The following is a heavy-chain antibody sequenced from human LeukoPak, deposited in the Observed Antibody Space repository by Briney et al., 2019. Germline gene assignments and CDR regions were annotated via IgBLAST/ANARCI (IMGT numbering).Heavy chain of an antibody. V-gene: IGHV3-48*03. CDR1: GFTFSSYE. CDR2: ISSSGSTI. Sequence: GGSLRLSCAASGFTFSSYEMNWVRQAPGKGLEWVSYISSSGSTIYYADSVKGRFTISRDNAKNSLYLQMNSLRAEDTAVYYCARERRVWLGAFDIWGQGTMVTVSS. J-gene: IGHJ3*02. CDR3: ARERRVWLGAFDI. D-gene: IGHD5-18*01.